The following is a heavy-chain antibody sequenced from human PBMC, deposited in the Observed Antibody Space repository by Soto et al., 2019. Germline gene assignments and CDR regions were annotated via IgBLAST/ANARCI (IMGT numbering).Heavy chain of an antibody. J-gene: IGHJ6*02. V-gene: IGHV3-21*01. CDR1: GFTFSSYS. D-gene: IGHD3-10*01. Sequence: GGSLRLSCAASGFTFSSYSMNWVRQAPGKGLEWVSSISSSSSYIYYADSVKGRFTITRDNAKNSLYLQMNSLRAEDTAVYYCARARWFGDGTNYGMEVWGQGTTVTVSS. CDR2: ISSSSSYI. CDR3: ARARWFGDGTNYGMEV.